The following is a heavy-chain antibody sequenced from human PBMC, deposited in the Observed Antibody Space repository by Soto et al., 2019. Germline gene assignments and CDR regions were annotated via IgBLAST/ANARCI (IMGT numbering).Heavy chain of an antibody. CDR1: GGSVSSSIYY. D-gene: IGHD2-2*01. CDR2: VYYSGST. J-gene: IGHJ4*02. CDR3: ARHVWGYELDY. Sequence: PSETLSLTCSVSGGSVSSSIYYWVWIRQSPGKGLEWIGSVYYSGSTNYNPSLKSRVTISVDTSKNQFSLKLTSVTAADTAVYYCARHVWGYELDYWGQGTLVTVSS. V-gene: IGHV4-39*01.